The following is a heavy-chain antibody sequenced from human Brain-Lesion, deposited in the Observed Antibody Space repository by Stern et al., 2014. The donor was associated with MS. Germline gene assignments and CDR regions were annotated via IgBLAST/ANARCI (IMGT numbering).Heavy chain of an antibody. CDR3: ARDTSSPERSDW. CDR1: GFTVSRDY. Sequence: EVQLVESGGGVIQPGGSLRLSCTASGFTVSRDYMKWVRQAPGKGLEWVSLITNVGSTSYKDSVKGRFPISRDDSKNTVYLHMTSLRAEDTAMYYCARDTSSPERSDWWGQGTLVTVSS. D-gene: IGHD1-1*01. V-gene: IGHV3-53*01. CDR2: ITNVGST. J-gene: IGHJ4*02.